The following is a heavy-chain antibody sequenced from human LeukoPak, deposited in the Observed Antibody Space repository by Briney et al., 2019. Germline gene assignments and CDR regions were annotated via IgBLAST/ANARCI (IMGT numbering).Heavy chain of an antibody. V-gene: IGHV3-23*01. CDR2: ISGSGGST. CDR1: GFTFSSYG. J-gene: IGHJ4*02. Sequence: GRSLRLSCAASGFTFSSYGMHWVRQAPGKGLEWVSAISGSGGSTYYADSVKGRFTISRDNSKNTLYLQMNSLRAEDTAVYYCATLFGDSLDYWGQGTLVTVSS. D-gene: IGHD2-21*02. CDR3: ATLFGDSLDY.